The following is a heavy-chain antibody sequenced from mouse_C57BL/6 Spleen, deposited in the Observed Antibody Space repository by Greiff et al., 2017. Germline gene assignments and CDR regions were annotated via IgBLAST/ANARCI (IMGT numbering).Heavy chain of an antibody. Sequence: VQLQQSGPVLVKPGASVKMSCKASGYTFTDYYMNWVKQSHGKSLEWIGVINPYNGGTSYNQKFKGKATLTVDKSSSTAYMELNSLTSEDSAVYYCARRRGGYYFDYRGQGTTLTVSS. CDR1: GYTFTDYY. D-gene: IGHD1-1*02. V-gene: IGHV1-19*01. CDR3: ARRRGGYYFDY. J-gene: IGHJ2*01. CDR2: INPYNGGT.